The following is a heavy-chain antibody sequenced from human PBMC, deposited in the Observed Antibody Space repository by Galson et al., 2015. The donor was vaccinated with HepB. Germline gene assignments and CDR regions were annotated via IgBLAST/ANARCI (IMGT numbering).Heavy chain of an antibody. J-gene: IGHJ6*02. CDR2: ISAYNGNT. V-gene: IGHV1-18*04. D-gene: IGHD2-2*01. Sequence: SVKVSCKASGYTFTSYGISWVRQAPGQGLERMGWISAYNGNTNYAQKLQGRVTMTTDTSTSTAYMELRSLRSDDTAVYYCARDGRGDIVVVPAVYYYYYYGMDVWGQGTTVTVSS. CDR1: GYTFTSYG. CDR3: ARDGRGDIVVVPAVYYYYYYGMDV.